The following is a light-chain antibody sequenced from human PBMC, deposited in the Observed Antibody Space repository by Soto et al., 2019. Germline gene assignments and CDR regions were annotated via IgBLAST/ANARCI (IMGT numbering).Light chain of an antibody. CDR3: SSYAGSNNLV. Sequence: QSVLTQPPSASGSPGQSVTISCTGTSSDFGGYNYVSWYQHHPGKAPKLMIYEVIRRPSGVPDRFSGSKSGNTASLTVSGLQAEDEADYYCSSYAGSNNLVFGGGTKLTVL. J-gene: IGLJ2*01. V-gene: IGLV2-8*01. CDR1: SSDFGGYNY. CDR2: EVI.